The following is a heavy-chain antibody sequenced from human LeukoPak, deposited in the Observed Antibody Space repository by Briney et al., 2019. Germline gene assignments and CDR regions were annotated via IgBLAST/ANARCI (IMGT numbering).Heavy chain of an antibody. CDR2: ISSSGSTI. V-gene: IGHV3-11*01. Sequence: GGSLGLSCAASGFTFSDYYMSWIRQAPGKGLEWVSYISSSGSTIYYADSVKGRFTISRDNAKNSLYLQMNSLRAEDTAVYYCARQLELLEGEYYFDYWGQGTLVTVSS. J-gene: IGHJ4*02. CDR1: GFTFSDYY. D-gene: IGHD1-7*01. CDR3: ARQLELLEGEYYFDY.